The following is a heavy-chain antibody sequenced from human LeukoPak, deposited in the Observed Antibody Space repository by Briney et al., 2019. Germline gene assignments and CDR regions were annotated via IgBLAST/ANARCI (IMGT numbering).Heavy chain of an antibody. CDR3: ARDRPNDYYDSSGYYSFDI. J-gene: IGHJ3*02. V-gene: IGHV4-4*07. CDR1: GGSISSYY. CDR2: IYTSGST. D-gene: IGHD3-22*01. Sequence: SETLSLTCSVSGGSISSYYWSWIRQPAGKGLEWIGRIYTSGSTNYNPSLKSRVTMSVDTSKSQFSLKLSSVTAADTAVYYCARDRPNDYYDSSGYYSFDIWGQGTMVTVSS.